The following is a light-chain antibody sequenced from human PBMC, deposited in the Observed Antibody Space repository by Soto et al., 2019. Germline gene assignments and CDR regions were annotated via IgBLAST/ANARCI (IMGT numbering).Light chain of an antibody. V-gene: IGKV1-5*02. J-gene: IGKJ4*01. CDR3: QQYNSFS. Sequence: DIQMTQSPSTLSASVGDRVTIICRASQTISSWLAWYQQKPGKAPNLLIYDASILESGVPSRFSGSGSGTEFTLTISSLQPDDFATYYCQQYNSFSFGGGTKVDIK. CDR2: DAS. CDR1: QTISSW.